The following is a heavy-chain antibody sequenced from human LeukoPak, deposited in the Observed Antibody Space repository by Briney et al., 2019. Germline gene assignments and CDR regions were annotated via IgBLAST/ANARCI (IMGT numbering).Heavy chain of an antibody. J-gene: IGHJ4*02. CDR1: GGSISSYY. D-gene: IGHD1-26*01. V-gene: IGHV4-59*01. CDR3: ATSGSYGRGDY. CDR2: IYYSGST. Sequence: PSETLSLTCTVSGGSISSYYWSWIRQPPGKGLEWIGYIYYSGSTNYNPSLKSRVTISVDTSKNQFSLKLSSVTAADTAEYYCATSGSYGRGDYWGQGTLVTVSS.